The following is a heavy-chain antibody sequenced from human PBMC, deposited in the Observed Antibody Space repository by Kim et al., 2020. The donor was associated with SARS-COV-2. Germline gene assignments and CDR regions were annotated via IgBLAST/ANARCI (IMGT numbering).Heavy chain of an antibody. CDR3: ARDGLGLYYFDY. D-gene: IGHD5-18*01. J-gene: IGHJ4*02. V-gene: IGHV3-30*01. Sequence: SYVDSVKGRFTISRDNSKNALYLQMNSLRAEDTAVYYCARDGLGLYYFDYWGQGTLVTVSS.